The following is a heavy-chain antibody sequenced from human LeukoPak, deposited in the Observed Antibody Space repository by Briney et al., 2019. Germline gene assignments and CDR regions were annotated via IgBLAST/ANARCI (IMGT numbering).Heavy chain of an antibody. V-gene: IGHV1-8*01. D-gene: IGHD3-10*01. CDR1: GYTFTSYD. CDR3: ARGLLWFGVSRDY. CDR2: MNPNSGNT. J-gene: IGHJ4*02. Sequence: ASVKVSCKASGYTFTSYDINWVRQATGQGLEWMGWMNPNSGNTGYAQKFQGRATMTRNTSISTAYMELSSLRSEGTAVYYCARGLLWFGVSRDYWGQGTLVTVSS.